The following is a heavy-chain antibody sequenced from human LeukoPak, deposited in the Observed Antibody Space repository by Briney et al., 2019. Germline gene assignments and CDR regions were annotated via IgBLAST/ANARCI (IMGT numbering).Heavy chain of an antibody. Sequence: SETLSLTCTVSGGSFSSGSYYWGWLRQPPGTGLEWIGYIYYSGSTNYNPSLKSRVTISVDTSKNQFSLKLSSVTAADTAVYYCARDGSPNYYYGMDVWGQGTTVTVSS. D-gene: IGHD1-1*01. CDR1: GGSFSSGSYY. V-gene: IGHV4-61*01. J-gene: IGHJ6*02. CDR2: IYYSGST. CDR3: ARDGSPNYYYGMDV.